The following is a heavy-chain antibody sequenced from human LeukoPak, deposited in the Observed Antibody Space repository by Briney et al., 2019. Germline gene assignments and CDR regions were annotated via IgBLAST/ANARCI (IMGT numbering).Heavy chain of an antibody. CDR2: ISPSGGST. V-gene: IGHV1-46*01. CDR3: AREVSQQLVY. D-gene: IGHD6-13*01. J-gene: IGHJ4*02. CDR1: GYTFTSNY. Sequence: ASVKVSCKAFGYTFTSNYMHWVRQAPGQGPEWMGVISPSGGSTTYAQKFQGRVTLTRDMSTSTDYLELSSLRSEDTAVYYCAREVSQQLVYWGQGTLVTVSS.